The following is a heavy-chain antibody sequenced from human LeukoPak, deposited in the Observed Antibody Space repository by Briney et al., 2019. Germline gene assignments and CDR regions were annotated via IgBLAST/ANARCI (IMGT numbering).Heavy chain of an antibody. J-gene: IGHJ4*02. D-gene: IGHD3-10*01. Sequence: GGSLRLSCEVFGFTFSSYGMSWVRQAPGKGLEWVANTKQDGSEAYYVDSVKGRFTIYRDNAKNSLYLQMNSLGAEDTAVYYCARHLAGSYYRGIDYWGQGTLVTVSS. CDR3: ARHLAGSYYRGIDY. CDR2: TKQDGSEA. CDR1: GFTFSSYG. V-gene: IGHV3-7*05.